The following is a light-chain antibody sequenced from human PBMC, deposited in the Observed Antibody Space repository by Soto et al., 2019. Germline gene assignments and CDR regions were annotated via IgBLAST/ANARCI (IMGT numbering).Light chain of an antibody. J-gene: IGKJ4*01. CDR2: KAS. CDR3: QQYHSYPHT. CDR1: QSISSW. Sequence: DIQMTQSPSTLSASVGDRVTITCRASQSISSWLAWYQQKPGKAPKLLIYKASSLESGVPSRFSGGGSGTEFTLTISSLQPDDFATYYCQQYHSYPHTFGGGTKVEFK. V-gene: IGKV1-5*03.